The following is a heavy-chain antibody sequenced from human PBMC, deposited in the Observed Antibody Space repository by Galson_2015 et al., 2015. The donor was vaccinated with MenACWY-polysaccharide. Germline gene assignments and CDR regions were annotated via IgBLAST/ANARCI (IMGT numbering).Heavy chain of an antibody. V-gene: IGHV4-61*02. CDR2: IYTSGST. J-gene: IGHJ4*02. D-gene: IGHD7-27*01. CDR3: VGTSIVAPRGDY. CDR1: GDSISNSHYY. Sequence: TLSLTCTASGDSISNSHYYWSWIRQPAGKGLEWIGRIYTSGSTNYNPSLESRVTISVDTSKNQFSLRLSSVTAADTAVYFCVGTSIVAPRGDYWNQGTLVTVSS.